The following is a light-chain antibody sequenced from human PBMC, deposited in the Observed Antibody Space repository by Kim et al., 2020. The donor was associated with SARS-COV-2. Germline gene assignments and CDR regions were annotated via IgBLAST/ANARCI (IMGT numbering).Light chain of an antibody. CDR3: NSRDSSGNHGV. Sequence: WGQTSRITSQVDSLRNYYESRYQQKPGQAPILVIYGKVNRPSGIPDRFSASRSGNTTSLTITGAQAEDEADYYWNSRDSSGNHGVCGGGTQLTVL. V-gene: IGLV3-19*01. CDR2: GKV. J-gene: IGLJ3*02. CDR1: SLRNYY.